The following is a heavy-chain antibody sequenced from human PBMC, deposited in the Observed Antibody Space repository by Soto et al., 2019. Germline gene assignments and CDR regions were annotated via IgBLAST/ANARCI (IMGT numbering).Heavy chain of an antibody. Sequence: QVQLVQSGAEEQKPGASVKVSCKASGYTFTSYAMHWVRQAPGQRLEWMGWINAGNGNTKYSQKFEGRVTITRTTSGNKAYMEVGSLRSEDTAVYYCARSIVVVTALDYWGQGTLVTVSS. D-gene: IGHD2-21*02. CDR2: INAGNGNT. CDR3: ARSIVVVTALDY. CDR1: GYTFTSYA. J-gene: IGHJ4*02. V-gene: IGHV1-3*05.